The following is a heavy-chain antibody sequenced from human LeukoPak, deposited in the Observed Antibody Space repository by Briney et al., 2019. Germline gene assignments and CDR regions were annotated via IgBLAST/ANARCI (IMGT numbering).Heavy chain of an antibody. CDR3: AREQLPPYNWNDPTGAWGAFDI. V-gene: IGHV3-23*01. CDR1: GFTFNNYA. J-gene: IGHJ3*02. CDR2: ISGDGVSP. D-gene: IGHD1-1*01. Sequence: GGSLRLSCSASGFTFNNYALTWVRQTPGKGLECVSAISGDGVSPYYADSVKGRFTISRDNSKNTLYLQMNSLRAEDTAVYYCAREQLPPYNWNDPTGAWGAFDIWGQGTTVTVSS.